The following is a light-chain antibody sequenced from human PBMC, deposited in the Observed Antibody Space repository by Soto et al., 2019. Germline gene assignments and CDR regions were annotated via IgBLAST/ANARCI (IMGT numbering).Light chain of an antibody. J-gene: IGLJ1*01. V-gene: IGLV2-14*01. CDR2: VVS. Sequence: QSALSQPASVSGSPGQSITISCTGTSSDVGAYKYVSWYQHHPDKAPKLIISVVSNRPSGVSNRFSGSKSGNTASLTISGLQAEDEADYYCGLYTSSDTPYVFGTGTKVTV. CDR3: GLYTSSDTPYV. CDR1: SSDVGAYKY.